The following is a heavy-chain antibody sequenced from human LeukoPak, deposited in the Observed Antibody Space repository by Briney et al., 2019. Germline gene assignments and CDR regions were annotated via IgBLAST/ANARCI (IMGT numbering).Heavy chain of an antibody. CDR2: INPNSGGT. V-gene: IGHV1-2*02. Sequence: GASVKVSCKASGYSFTNYGISWVRQAPGQGLEWMGWINPNSGGTNYAQKFQGRVTMTRDTSISTAYMELSRLRSDDTAVYYCARTYYYGSGSYYNNWFDPWGQGTLVTVSS. D-gene: IGHD3-10*01. J-gene: IGHJ5*02. CDR3: ARTYYYGSGSYYNNWFDP. CDR1: GYSFTNYG.